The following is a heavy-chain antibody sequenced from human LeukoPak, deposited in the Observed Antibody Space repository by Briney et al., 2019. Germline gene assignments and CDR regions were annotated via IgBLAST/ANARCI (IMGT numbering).Heavy chain of an antibody. J-gene: IGHJ6*02. CDR1: GFTFSNAW. CDR3: TTGQDIVVVPAAMRYYYYGMDV. D-gene: IGHD2-2*01. V-gene: IGHV3-15*01. CDR2: IKSKTDGGTT. Sequence: PGGSLRLSCAASGFTFSNAWMSWVRQAPGKGLEWVGRIKSKTDGGTTDYAAPVKGRFTISRDDSKNTLYLQMNSLKTEDTAVYYCTTGQDIVVVPAAMRYYYYGMDVWGQGTTVTVSS.